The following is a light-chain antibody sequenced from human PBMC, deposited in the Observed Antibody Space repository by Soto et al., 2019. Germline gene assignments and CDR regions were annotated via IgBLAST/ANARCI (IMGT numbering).Light chain of an antibody. V-gene: IGLV7-46*01. CDR3: LLSDGGTRV. CDR1: TGAVTSGHY. CDR2: DTT. Sequence: QAVVTQEPSLTVSPGGTVILTCGSSTGAVTSGHYPYWFQQKPGQAPTTLIYDTTNKNSWTPARFSGSLLGGQAALTLSGAQPEDEADYYCLLSDGGTRVFGGGTKLTVL. J-gene: IGLJ2*01.